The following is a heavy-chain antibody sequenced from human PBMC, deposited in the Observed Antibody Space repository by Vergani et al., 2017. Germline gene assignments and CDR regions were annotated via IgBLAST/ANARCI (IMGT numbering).Heavy chain of an antibody. D-gene: IGHD6-6*01. Sequence: EVQLVESGGGLVKPGGSLRLSCAASGFTFSSYSMNWVRQAPGKGLEWVSSISSSSSYIYYADSVKGRFTISRDNAKNSLYLQMNSLRAEDTALYYCAKGYSSSLPDYFDYWGQGTLVTVSS. CDR3: AKGYSSSLPDYFDY. CDR1: GFTFSSYS. CDR2: ISSSSSYI. V-gene: IGHV3-21*04. J-gene: IGHJ4*02.